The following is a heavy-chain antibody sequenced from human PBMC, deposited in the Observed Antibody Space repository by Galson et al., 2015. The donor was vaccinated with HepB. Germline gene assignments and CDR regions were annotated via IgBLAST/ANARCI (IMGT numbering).Heavy chain of an antibody. Sequence: SLRLSCAASGFTVSSNYMSWVRQAPGKRLEWVSVIYSGGSTYYADSVKGRFTISRDNSKNTLYLQMNSLRAEDTALYYCARTMWQWPSRGGLDVWGQGTTVTVSS. CDR3: ARTMWQWPSRGGLDV. D-gene: IGHD6-19*01. CDR2: IYSGGST. V-gene: IGHV3-66*01. J-gene: IGHJ6*02. CDR1: GFTVSSNY.